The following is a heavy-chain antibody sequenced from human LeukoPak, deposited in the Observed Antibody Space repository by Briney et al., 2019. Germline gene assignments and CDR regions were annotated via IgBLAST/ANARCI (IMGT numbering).Heavy chain of an antibody. D-gene: IGHD5-12*01. Sequence: ASVKVSCKASGGTFSSYAISWVRQAPGKGLEWMGGFDPEDGETIYAQKFQGRVTMTEDTSTDTAYMELSSLRSEDTAVYYCATGYGYSGYDRDDAFDIWGQGTMVTVSS. CDR2: FDPEDGET. CDR3: ATGYGYSGYDRDDAFDI. V-gene: IGHV1-24*01. CDR1: GGTFSSYA. J-gene: IGHJ3*02.